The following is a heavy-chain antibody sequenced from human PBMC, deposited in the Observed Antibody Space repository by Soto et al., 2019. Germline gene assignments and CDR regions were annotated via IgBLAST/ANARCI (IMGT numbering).Heavy chain of an antibody. J-gene: IGHJ4*02. D-gene: IGHD3-9*01. V-gene: IGHV5-51*01. Sequence: GESLKISCKGSGYNFANYCIGWVRQMPGKGLEWMGIIYPGNSDTRYSPSFQGQVTISADTSISTAYLEWSSLKASDTAIYYCARHVYYDVLKKNYWGQGTLVTVSS. CDR1: GYNFANYC. CDR3: ARHVYYDVLKKNY. CDR2: IYPGNSDT.